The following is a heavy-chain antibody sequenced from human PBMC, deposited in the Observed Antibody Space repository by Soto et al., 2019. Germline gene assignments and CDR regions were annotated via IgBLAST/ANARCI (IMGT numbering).Heavy chain of an antibody. V-gene: IGHV3-23*01. J-gene: IGHJ4*02. CDR3: AKKRDRVGTTNFDY. Sequence: EVQLLESGGGLVQPGGSLRLSCAASGFTFSSSAMSWVRQAPGKGLEWVSAISSSGDNTHYVDSVKGRFTICRDNSKNTLYLQMNSLRAEDTALYYCAKKRDRVGTTNFDYWGQGTLVTVSS. CDR2: ISSSGDNT. CDR1: GFTFSSSA. D-gene: IGHD1-26*01.